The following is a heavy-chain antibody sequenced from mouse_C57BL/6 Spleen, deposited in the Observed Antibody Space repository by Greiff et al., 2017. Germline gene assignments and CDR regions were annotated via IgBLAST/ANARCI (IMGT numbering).Heavy chain of an antibody. D-gene: IGHD1-1*01. J-gene: IGHJ1*03. CDR3: TTVVASYWYFDV. Sequence: EVQLQQSGPELVKPGASVKIPCKASGYTFTDYNMDWVKQSHGKSLEWIGDINPNNGGTIYNQKFKGKATLTVDKSSSTAYMELRSLTSEDTAVYYCTTVVASYWYFDVWGTGTTVTVSS. CDR2: INPNNGGT. V-gene: IGHV1-18*01. CDR1: GYTFTDYN.